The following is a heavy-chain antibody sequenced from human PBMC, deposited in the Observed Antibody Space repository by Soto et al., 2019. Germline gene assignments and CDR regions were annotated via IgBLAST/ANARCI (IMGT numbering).Heavy chain of an antibody. D-gene: IGHD6-19*01. CDR1: GVTFRDYW. J-gene: IGHJ5*02. Sequence: GGSLRLSCAVSGVTFRDYWMHWVRQAPGKGLLWVSRIGPDGTSTKYADSVKGRFTISRSNPENTLYLQMNSLRAEDTGVYYCVREVIAVLGSIRWFDPWGQGTLVTVPQ. V-gene: IGHV3-74*01. CDR3: VREVIAVLGSIRWFDP. CDR2: IGPDGTST.